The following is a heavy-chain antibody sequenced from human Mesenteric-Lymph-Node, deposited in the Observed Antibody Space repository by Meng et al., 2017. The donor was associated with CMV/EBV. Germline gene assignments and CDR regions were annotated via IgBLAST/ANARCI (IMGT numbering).Heavy chain of an antibody. CDR2: IKHSGSA. D-gene: IGHD3-9*01. J-gene: IGHJ4*02. CDR1: GGSFSGYY. V-gene: IGHV4-34*01. Sequence: HGQVPEGGAGLLKPSETLPVTCAVYGGSFSGYYWNWIRQSPEKGLELIGEIKHSGSATYNPSFTSRIIISVDTSTNQISLNMSSVTAADTAVYYCARGSSYDILTGYFDHWGQGALVTVSS. CDR3: ARGSSYDILTGYFDH.